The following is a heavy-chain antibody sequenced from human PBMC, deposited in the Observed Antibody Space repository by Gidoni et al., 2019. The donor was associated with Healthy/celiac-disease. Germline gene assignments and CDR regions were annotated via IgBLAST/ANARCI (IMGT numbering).Heavy chain of an antibody. J-gene: IGHJ4*02. Sequence: EVQLVESGGGLVKPGGSLRLSCAASGFTFSSYSMNWVRQAPGKGLEWVSSISSSSSYIYYADSVKGRFTISRDNAKNSLYLQMNSLRAEDTAVYYCARVTYYYDSSGYYYLDYWGQGTLVTVSS. CDR3: ARVTYYYDSSGYYYLDY. V-gene: IGHV3-21*01. CDR1: GFTFSSYS. D-gene: IGHD3-22*01. CDR2: ISSSSSYI.